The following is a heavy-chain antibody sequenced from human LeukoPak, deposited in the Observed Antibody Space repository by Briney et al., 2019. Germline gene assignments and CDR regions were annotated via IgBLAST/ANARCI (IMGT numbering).Heavy chain of an antibody. V-gene: IGHV4-59*01. CDR1: GGSISSYY. Sequence: PSETLSLTCTVSGGSISSYYWSWIRQPPGKGLEWIGYIYYSGSTNYNPSLKSRVTISVDTSKNQFSLKLSSVTAADTAVYYCARDRTIRRYGMDVWGQGTTVTVSS. J-gene: IGHJ6*02. CDR2: IYYSGST. CDR3: ARDRTIRRYGMDV. D-gene: IGHD3-9*01.